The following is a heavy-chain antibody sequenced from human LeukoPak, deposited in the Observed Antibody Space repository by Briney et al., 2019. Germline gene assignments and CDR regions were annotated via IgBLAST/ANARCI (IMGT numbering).Heavy chain of an antibody. D-gene: IGHD1-20*01. CDR3: ARDQSITGT. V-gene: IGHV1-69*04. Sequence: SVKVSCKASGGTFSSYAISWVRQAPGQGLEWMGRIIPILGIANYAQKFQGRVTITADKSTSTAYMELSNLRSEDTAVYYCARDQSITGTWGQGTLVTVSS. J-gene: IGHJ5*02. CDR1: GGTFSSYA. CDR2: IIPILGIA.